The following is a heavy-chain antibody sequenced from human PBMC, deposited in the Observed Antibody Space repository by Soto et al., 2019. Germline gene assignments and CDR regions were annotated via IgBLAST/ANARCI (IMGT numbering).Heavy chain of an antibody. CDR2: ISDSGTT. V-gene: IGHV4-39*01. Sequence: QLQLQESGPGLVKPSETLSLTCSVSGGSISRSGYHWGWIRQPPGKGLEWIGSISDSGTTYYSSSLKSRVTISVDTSKNQLSLTRTSVTAADTAVYYCTRQYDYWGQGTLVTVSS. J-gene: IGHJ4*02. CDR1: GGSISRSGYH. CDR3: TRQYDY.